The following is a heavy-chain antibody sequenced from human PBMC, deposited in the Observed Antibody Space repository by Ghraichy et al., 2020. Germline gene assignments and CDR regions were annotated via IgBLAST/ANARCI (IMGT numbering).Heavy chain of an antibody. Sequence: GGSLRLSCVASGFTLSGSWMTWVRQAPGKGLEWVANIKRDGSEKFYVDSVEGRFTISRDNAKNSLSLQMNNVRAEDTTVYFCTRGGSDSSKYWRNWGQGTLVTVSS. D-gene: IGHD4-11*01. CDR1: GFTLSGSW. CDR3: TRGGSDSSKYWRN. J-gene: IGHJ4*02. CDR2: IKRDGSEK. V-gene: IGHV3-7*03.